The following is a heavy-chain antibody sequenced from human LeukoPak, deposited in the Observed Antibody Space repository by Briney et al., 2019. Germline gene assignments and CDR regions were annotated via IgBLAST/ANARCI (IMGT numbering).Heavy chain of an antibody. Sequence: PGGSLRFSCAASGFTVSSNYMSWVRQAPGKGLEWVSVIYSGGSTYYADSVKGRFTISRDNSKNTLYLQMNSLRAEDTAVYYCASGSGSYRTPYYYMDVWGTGTTVTVSS. D-gene: IGHD3-10*01. CDR3: ASGSGSYRTPYYYMDV. CDR2: IYSGGST. CDR1: GFTVSSNY. V-gene: IGHV3-53*01. J-gene: IGHJ6*03.